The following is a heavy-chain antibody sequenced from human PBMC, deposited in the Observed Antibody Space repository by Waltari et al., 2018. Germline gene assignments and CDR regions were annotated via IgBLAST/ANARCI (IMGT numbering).Heavy chain of an antibody. Sequence: EEQLLESGGGLVQPGDSLRLSCAGSGFRFSNYWMNWVRQAPGKGLVGVERIGNDETSISYADSVKGRFTISRDNAKNTVYLQMKRLRVEDTAVYYCARGLSSSWYFGCWFDPWGQGTLVTVSS. V-gene: IGHV3-74*01. CDR1: GFRFSNYW. D-gene: IGHD6-13*01. CDR3: ARGLSSSWYFGCWFDP. J-gene: IGHJ5*02. CDR2: IGNDETSI.